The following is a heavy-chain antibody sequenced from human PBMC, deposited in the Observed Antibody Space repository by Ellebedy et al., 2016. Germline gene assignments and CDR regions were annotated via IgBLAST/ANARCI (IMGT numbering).Heavy chain of an antibody. CDR1: GYTFTGYY. D-gene: IGHD7-27*01. Sequence: ASVKVSXXASGYTFTGYYMHWVRQAPGQGLEWMGWINPNSGGTNYAQKFQGWVTMTRDTSISTAYMELSRLRSDDTAVYYCARDPSNWGGYFDYWGQGTLVTVSS. CDR2: INPNSGGT. CDR3: ARDPSNWGGYFDY. V-gene: IGHV1-2*04. J-gene: IGHJ4*02.